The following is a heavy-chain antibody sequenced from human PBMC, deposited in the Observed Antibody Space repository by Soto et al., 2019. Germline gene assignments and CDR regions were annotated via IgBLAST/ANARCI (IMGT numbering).Heavy chain of an antibody. D-gene: IGHD2-2*01. CDR1: GYILTSDY. CDR2: INPSSGSA. Sequence: APVKLSRKAFGYILTSDYMHCVRQAPGQGLEWMGIINPSSGSANYAQKFQGRFTITRDTSASTAYMDLSSLRSEDTAMYYCARYCSSCTCYLGQRTLVTVSS. V-gene: IGHV1-46*01. CDR3: ARYCSSCTCY. J-gene: IGHJ4*02.